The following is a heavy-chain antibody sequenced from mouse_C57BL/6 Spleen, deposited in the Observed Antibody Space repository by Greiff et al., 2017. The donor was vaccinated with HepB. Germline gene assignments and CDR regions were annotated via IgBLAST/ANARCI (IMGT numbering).Heavy chain of an antibody. V-gene: IGHV1-18*01. Sequence: VQLQQSGPELVKPGASVKIPCKASGYTFTDYNMDWVKQSHGKSLEWIGDINPNNGGTIYNQKFKGKATLTVDKSSSTAYMELRSLTSEDTAVYYCARPSYYDGSSPHWCFDVWGTGTTVTVSS. D-gene: IGHD1-1*01. J-gene: IGHJ1*03. CDR2: INPNNGGT. CDR3: ARPSYYDGSSPHWCFDV. CDR1: GYTFTDYN.